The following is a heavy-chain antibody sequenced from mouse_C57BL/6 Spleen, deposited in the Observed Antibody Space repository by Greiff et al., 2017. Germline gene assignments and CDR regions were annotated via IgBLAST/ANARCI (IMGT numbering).Heavy chain of an antibody. Sequence: QVQLQQSGAELVKPGASVMISCKASGYAFSSYWMNWVKQRPGKGLERIGQIYPGDGDTNYNGKFKGKATLTADKSSSTAYMQLSSLTSEDSAVYICATPGTEYYAMDYWGQGTSVTVSS. V-gene: IGHV1-80*01. J-gene: IGHJ4*01. CDR1: GYAFSSYW. CDR3: ATPGTEYYAMDY. D-gene: IGHD3-3*01. CDR2: IYPGDGDT.